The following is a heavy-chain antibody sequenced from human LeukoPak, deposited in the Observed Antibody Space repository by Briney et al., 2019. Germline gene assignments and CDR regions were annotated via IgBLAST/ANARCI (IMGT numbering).Heavy chain of an antibody. J-gene: IGHJ4*02. D-gene: IGHD2-15*01. V-gene: IGHV3-23*01. CDR2: ISGSGGST. CDR3: AKVMPPGGYCSGGSCQPFDY. Sequence: GGSLRLSCAASGFTFSSYAMSWVRQAPGKGLEWVSAISGSGGSTYYADSVKGRFTISRDNSKNTLYLQMNSLRAEDTAVYYCAKVMPPGGYCSGGSCQPFDYWGQGTLVTVSS. CDR1: GFTFSSYA.